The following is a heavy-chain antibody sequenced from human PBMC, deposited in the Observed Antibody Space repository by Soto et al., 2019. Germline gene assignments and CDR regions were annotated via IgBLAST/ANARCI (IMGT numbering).Heavy chain of an antibody. D-gene: IGHD3-10*01. V-gene: IGHV1-2*04. Sequence: ASVKVSCKASGYTFTGYYIHWVRQAPGQGLEWMGWINPNSGGTNYAQKFQGWVTMTRDTSISTAYMELSRLTSDDTAVYYCAREGEGSGFDPWGQGTLVTVSS. CDR3: AREGEGSGFDP. CDR2: INPNSGGT. CDR1: GYTFTGYY. J-gene: IGHJ5*02.